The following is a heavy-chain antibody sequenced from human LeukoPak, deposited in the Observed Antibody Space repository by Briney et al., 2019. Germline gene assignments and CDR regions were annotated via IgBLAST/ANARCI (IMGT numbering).Heavy chain of an antibody. V-gene: IGHV4-61*05. CDR3: ARQDRDNYYFDY. D-gene: IGHD1-20*01. Sequence: SETLSLTCTVSGGSISNTSYYWGWIRQPPGNGLEWIGYIYYSGSTNYNPSLKSRVTISVDTSKNQFSLKLSSVTAADTAVYYCARQDRDNYYFDYWGQGTLVTVSS. CDR2: IYYSGST. J-gene: IGHJ4*02. CDR1: GGSISNTSYY.